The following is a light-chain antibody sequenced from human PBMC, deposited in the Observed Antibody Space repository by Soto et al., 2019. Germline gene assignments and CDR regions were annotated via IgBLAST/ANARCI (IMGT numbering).Light chain of an antibody. Sequence: QSVLTQPPSASGTPGQRVAIACSGASSNIGSNRANCYRQLPGTAPKLLIFSDNQRPSGGPDRFSGSKSGTAASLAISCLQSDDEAYYYCAAWDFSLNGYVLGTGTKLTVL. CDR3: AAWDFSLNGYV. CDR2: SDN. J-gene: IGLJ1*01. V-gene: IGLV1-44*01. CDR1: SSNIGSNR.